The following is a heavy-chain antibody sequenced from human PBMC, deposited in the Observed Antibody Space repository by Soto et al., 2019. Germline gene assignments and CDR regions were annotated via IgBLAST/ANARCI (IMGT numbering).Heavy chain of an antibody. CDR3: ARAQYDYIWGSYRFVYYYYMDV. D-gene: IGHD3-16*02. CDR1: GFTCSSYD. V-gene: IGHV3-13*01. J-gene: IGHJ6*03. CDR2: IGTAGDT. Sequence: VGSLRLSCAASGFTCSSYDMRWVRQAPGKGLEWVSAIGTAGDTYYPGSVKGRFTISRENAKNSLYLQMNSLRAGDTAVYYCARAQYDYIWGSYRFVYYYYMDVWGKGTTVTVSS.